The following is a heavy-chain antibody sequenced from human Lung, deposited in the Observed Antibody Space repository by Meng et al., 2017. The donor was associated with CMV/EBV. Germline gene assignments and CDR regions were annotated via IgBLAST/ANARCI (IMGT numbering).Heavy chain of an antibody. D-gene: IGHD3-16*01. CDR1: GYFFNDHF. CDR2: IQPSSGYT. J-gene: IGHJ4*02. V-gene: IGHV1-2*02. CDR3: ARDHDWGADY. Sequence: ASVKVSCKASGYFFNDHFMHWVRQAPGQGLEWMGWIQPSSGYTNYAQNFQGRVTMTSDSSIATAYMELTRLTSDDTAVYYCARDHDWGADYWGQGTLVTVSS.